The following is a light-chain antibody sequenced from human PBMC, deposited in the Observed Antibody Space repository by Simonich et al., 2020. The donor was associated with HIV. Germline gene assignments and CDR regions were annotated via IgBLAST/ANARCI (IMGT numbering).Light chain of an antibody. CDR1: QSLVHSNGYDY. CDR2: LGS. CDR3: MQALQTPLT. J-gene: IGKJ4*01. V-gene: IGKV2-28*01. Sequence: DIVMTLTPLSLSVTPGQPASISCRSSQSLVHSNGYDYLDWYLQKPGQSPHLLIYLGSNRASGVPDRFSGSGSGTDFTLKISRVEAEDVGVYYCMQALQTPLTFGGGTKVEI.